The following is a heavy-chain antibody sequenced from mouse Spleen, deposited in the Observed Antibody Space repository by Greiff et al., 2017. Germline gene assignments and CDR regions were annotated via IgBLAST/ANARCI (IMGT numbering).Heavy chain of an antibody. CDR2: INPSNGGT. V-gene: IGHV1S81*02. D-gene: IGHD4-1*01. CDR3: ARGGTGTGFDY. CDR1: GYTFTSYW. J-gene: IGHJ2*01. Sequence: QVQLQQPGAELVKPGASVKLSCKASGYTFTSYWMHWVKLRPGKGFEWIGEINPSNGGTNYNEKFKSKATLTVDKSSSTAYMQLSSLTSEDSAVYYCARGGTGTGFDYWGQGTTLTVSS.